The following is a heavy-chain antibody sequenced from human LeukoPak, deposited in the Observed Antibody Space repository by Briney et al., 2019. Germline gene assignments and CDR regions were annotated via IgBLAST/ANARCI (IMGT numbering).Heavy chain of an antibody. CDR3: SRVIAAATIDY. CDR1: GFTFSSYS. Sequence: PGGSLRLSCAASGFTFSSYSMKWVRHAPGKGREWVSSISSSSSYIYYADSVEGRFTISRDNAKNSLYLQMNSLRTEDTERYFCSRVIAAATIDYWGQRTLVTVSS. V-gene: IGHV3-21*01. CDR2: ISSSSSYI. J-gene: IGHJ4*02. D-gene: IGHD6-13*01.